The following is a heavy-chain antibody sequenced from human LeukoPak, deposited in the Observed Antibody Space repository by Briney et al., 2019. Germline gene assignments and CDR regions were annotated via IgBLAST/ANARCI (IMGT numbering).Heavy chain of an antibody. J-gene: IGHJ4*02. D-gene: IGHD3-10*01. CDR2: IIPILGIA. CDR3: ARSFWFGEFLDY. V-gene: IGHV1-69*04. CDR1: GGTFSSYA. Sequence: SVKVSCKASGGTFSSYAISWVRQAPGQGLEWMGRIIPILGIANYAQKFQGRVTITADKSTSTAYMELRSLRSDDTAVYYCARSFWFGEFLDYWGQGTLVTVSS.